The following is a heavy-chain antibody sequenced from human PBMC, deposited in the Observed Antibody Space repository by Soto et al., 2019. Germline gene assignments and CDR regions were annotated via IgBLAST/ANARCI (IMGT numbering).Heavy chain of an antibody. CDR3: ARARGAIFGVVIRNWFDP. V-gene: IGHV4-4*02. CDR2: IFHNGST. J-gene: IGHJ5*02. D-gene: IGHD3-3*01. Sequence: SETLSLTCDVSGGSITSSNWWSWVRQSPRKGLEWVGEIFHNGSTNYNPSLKSRVTMSVDRSKNQFFLELRSVTAADTAVYDCARARGAIFGVVIRNWFDPWGQGTLVTVSS. CDR1: GGSITSSNW.